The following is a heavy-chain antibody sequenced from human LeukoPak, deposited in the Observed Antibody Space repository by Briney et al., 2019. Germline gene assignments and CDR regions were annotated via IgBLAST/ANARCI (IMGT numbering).Heavy chain of an antibody. D-gene: IGHD1-1*01. J-gene: IGHJ6*02. CDR1: GFTFSDYY. CDR2: ISSSTSYT. CDR3: ARWYSYGMDV. V-gene: IGHV3-11*06. Sequence: GGSLRLSCAASGFTFSDYYLSWIRQAPGKGLEWVSYISSSTSYTNYADSVKGRFTISRDNAKNTLYLQMNSLRAEDTAVYYCARWYSYGMDVWGQGTTVTVSS.